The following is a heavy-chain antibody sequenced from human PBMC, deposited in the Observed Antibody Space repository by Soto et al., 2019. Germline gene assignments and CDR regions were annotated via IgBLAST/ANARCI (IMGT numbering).Heavy chain of an antibody. Sequence: PVGSLRLSCEASGFTFENHVLTWVRQAPGKGLEWVGRIKSKTDGGTTDYAAPVKGRFTISRDDSKNTLYLQMNSLKTEDTAVYYCTTDGLYYYDSSGHGKHWGQGSLVTVSS. CDR3: TTDGLYYYDSSGHGKH. D-gene: IGHD3-22*01. CDR1: GFTFENHV. J-gene: IGHJ1*01. V-gene: IGHV3-15*01. CDR2: IKSKTDGGTT.